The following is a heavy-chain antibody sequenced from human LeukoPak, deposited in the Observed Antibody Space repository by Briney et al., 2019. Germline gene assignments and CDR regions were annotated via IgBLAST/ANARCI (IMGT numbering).Heavy chain of an antibody. J-gene: IGHJ3*02. D-gene: IGHD2-2*01. Sequence: GRSLRLSCAASGFTVSGYGIHWVRLSPGKGLEWVTLISHDGNNKYYADSVKGRFTISRDNSENTLYLQMNRLRTEDTAVYYCAKGAESCTNTSCRIEIWGQGTMVTVSS. CDR1: GFTVSGYG. V-gene: IGHV3-30*18. CDR3: AKGAESCTNTSCRIEI. CDR2: ISHDGNNK.